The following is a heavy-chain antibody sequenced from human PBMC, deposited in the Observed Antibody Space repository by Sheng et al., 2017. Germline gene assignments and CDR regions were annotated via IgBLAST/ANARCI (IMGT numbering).Heavy chain of an antibody. CDR1: GYTFTSYG. V-gene: IGHV1-18*01. D-gene: IGHD3-22*01. Sequence: QVQLVQSGAEVKKPGASVKVSCKASGYTFTSYGISWVRQAPGQGLEWMGWISAYNGNTNYAQKLQGRVTMTTDTSTSTAYMELRSLRSDDTAVYYCARAWYYMIVVVTRPVSVAFDIWGQGTMVTVSS. J-gene: IGHJ3*02. CDR2: ISAYNGNT. CDR3: ARAWYYMIVVVTRPVSVAFDI.